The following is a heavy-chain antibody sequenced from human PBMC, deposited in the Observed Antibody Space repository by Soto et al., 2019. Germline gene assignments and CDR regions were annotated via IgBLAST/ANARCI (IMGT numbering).Heavy chain of an antibody. Sequence: LETLSLTCAVYGESFSGYYWTWIRQPPGKGLEWIGEINHSGSTNYNPSLKSRVTISVDRSKNQFSLNLSSVTAADTAVYYCGRGQSLYNWFDPWGQGTLVTVSS. V-gene: IGHV4-34*01. CDR2: INHSGST. CDR3: GRGQSLYNWFDP. CDR1: GESFSGYY. J-gene: IGHJ5*02.